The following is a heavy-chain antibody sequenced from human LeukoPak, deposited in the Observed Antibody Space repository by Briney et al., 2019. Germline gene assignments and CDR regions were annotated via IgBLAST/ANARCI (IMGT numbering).Heavy chain of an antibody. Sequence: PGGSLRLSCEGSGFTFSNYWMGWVRQAPGKGLQWVANIKTDGSEKYYVDSVKGRFTISRDNAKNSLYLQMNSLRAEDTAVYYCARNFAPWIQLWPFDYWGQGTLVTVCS. V-gene: IGHV3-7*01. CDR2: IKTDGSEK. D-gene: IGHD5-18*01. CDR1: GFTFSNYW. CDR3: ARNFAPWIQLWPFDY. J-gene: IGHJ4*02.